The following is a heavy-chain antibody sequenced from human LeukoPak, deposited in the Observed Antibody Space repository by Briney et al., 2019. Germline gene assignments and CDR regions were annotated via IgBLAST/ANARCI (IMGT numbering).Heavy chain of an antibody. CDR1: GYTFTSYD. CDR3: ARGLLSSGWYDYYYMDV. Sequence: GASVKVSCKASGYTFTSYDINWVRQATGQGLEWMGWMNPNSGNTGYAQKFQGRVTMTRNTSISTAYMELSSLRSEDAAVYYCARGLLSSGWYDYYYMDVWGKGTTVTISS. CDR2: MNPNSGNT. D-gene: IGHD6-19*01. V-gene: IGHV1-8*01. J-gene: IGHJ6*03.